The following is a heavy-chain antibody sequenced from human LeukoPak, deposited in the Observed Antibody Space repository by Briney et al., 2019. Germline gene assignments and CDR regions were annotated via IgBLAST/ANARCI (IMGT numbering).Heavy chain of an antibody. CDR1: GGSISSSSYH. J-gene: IGHJ4*02. V-gene: IGHV4-39*07. CDR2: INHSGST. CDR3: ARAPSMVRGVIITSFGY. Sequence: SETLSLTCTVSGGSISSSSYHWGWIRQPPGKGLEWIGEINHSGSTNYNPSLKSRVTISVDTSKNQFSLKLSSVTAADTAVYYCARAPSMVRGVIITSFGYWGQGTLVTVSS. D-gene: IGHD3-10*01.